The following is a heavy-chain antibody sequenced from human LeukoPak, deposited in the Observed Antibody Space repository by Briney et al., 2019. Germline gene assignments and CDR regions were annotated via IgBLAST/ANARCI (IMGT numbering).Heavy chain of an antibody. Sequence: SETLSLTCTVSGYSISSGYYWGWIRQPPGKGLKWIGSIYHSGSTYYNPPLKSRVTISVDTSKNQFSLKLSSVTAADTAVYYCARGGFTYYYDSSGPAGYWGQGTLVTVSS. CDR1: GYSISSGYY. V-gene: IGHV4-38-2*02. CDR2: IYHSGST. CDR3: ARGGFTYYYDSSGPAGY. J-gene: IGHJ4*02. D-gene: IGHD3-22*01.